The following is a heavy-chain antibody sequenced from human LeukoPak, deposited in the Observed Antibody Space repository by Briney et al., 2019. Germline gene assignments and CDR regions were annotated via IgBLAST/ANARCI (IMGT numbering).Heavy chain of an antibody. Sequence: PGGSLRLACAVSGFSVSNNYMSWVRQAPGKGLEWVSFIYSGGNAYYADSVKGRFTISRDNSKNTLYLQMNSLRAEDTAVYYCARDEHQYYSESSGRFDYWGQGTLVTVSS. CDR3: ARDEHQYYSESSGRFDY. D-gene: IGHD3-22*01. V-gene: IGHV3-66*01. CDR1: GFSVSNNY. J-gene: IGHJ4*02. CDR2: IYSGGNA.